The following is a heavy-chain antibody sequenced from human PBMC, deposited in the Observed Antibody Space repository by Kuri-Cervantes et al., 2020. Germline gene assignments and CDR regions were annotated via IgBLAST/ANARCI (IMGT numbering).Heavy chain of an antibody. Sequence: ASVKVSCKASGYTFTGYYMHWVRQAPGQGLEWMGWINPNSGGTNYAQKFQGRVTMTRDTSISTAYMELSRLRSDDTAVYYCAKDFFDYGDYTPWFDYWGQGTLVTVSS. CDR3: AKDFFDYGDYTPWFDY. CDR1: GYTFTGYY. J-gene: IGHJ4*02. D-gene: IGHD4-17*01. V-gene: IGHV1-2*02. CDR2: INPNSGGT.